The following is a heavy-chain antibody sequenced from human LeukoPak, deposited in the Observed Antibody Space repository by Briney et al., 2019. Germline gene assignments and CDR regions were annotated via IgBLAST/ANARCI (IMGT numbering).Heavy chain of an antibody. CDR1: GFTFSSYG. D-gene: IGHD6-6*01. CDR2: IWYDGSSK. Sequence: GGSLRLSCAASGFTFSSYGMHWVRQAPGKGLEWVAVIWYDGSSKYYADSVKGRFTISRDNSKNTLYLQMNSLRAEDTAVYYCARDGVYPLGDYWGQGTLVTVSS. V-gene: IGHV3-33*01. CDR3: ARDGVYPLGDY. J-gene: IGHJ4*02.